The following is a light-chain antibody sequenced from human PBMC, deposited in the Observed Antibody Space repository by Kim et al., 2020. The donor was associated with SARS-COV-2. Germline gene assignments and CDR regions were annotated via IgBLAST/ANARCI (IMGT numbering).Light chain of an antibody. CDR3: NSRDSNDNGV. Sequence: SSELTQDPAVSVALGQTVRITCQGDSLRSYYATWYQQKPGQAPILVIYGKNNRPSGIPDRFSGSSSGNTASLTITGTQAGDEADYYCNSRDSNDNGVFGGGTQLTVL. CDR2: GKN. J-gene: IGLJ2*01. V-gene: IGLV3-19*01. CDR1: SLRSYY.